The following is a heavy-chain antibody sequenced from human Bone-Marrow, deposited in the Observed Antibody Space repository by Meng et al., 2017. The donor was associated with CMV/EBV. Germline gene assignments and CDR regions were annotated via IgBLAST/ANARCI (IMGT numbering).Heavy chain of an antibody. D-gene: IGHD1-26*01. CDR2: ISYDGSNK. J-gene: IGHJ4*02. CDR1: GYTFTSYY. Sequence: SCKASGYTFTSYYMHWVRQAPGKGLEWVAVISYDGSNKYYADSVKGRFTISRDNSKNTLYLQMNSLRAEDTAVYYCARDGPQSGSERGDYFDYWGQGTLVTVSS. CDR3: ARDGPQSGSERGDYFDY. V-gene: IGHV3-30-3*01.